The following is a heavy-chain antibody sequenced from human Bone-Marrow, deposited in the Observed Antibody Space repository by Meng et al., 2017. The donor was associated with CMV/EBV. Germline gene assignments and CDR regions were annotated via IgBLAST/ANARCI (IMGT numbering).Heavy chain of an antibody. CDR2: ISSSGNNI. J-gene: IGHJ4*02. CDR3: ASALRAGYSYARGEGGY. CDR1: GFTFSSYW. D-gene: IGHD5-18*01. Sequence: GESLKISCAASGFTFSSYWMSWIRQAPGKGLEWVSYISSSGNNIYYADSVKGRFTISRDNARNSLYLQMNSLRAEDTAVYYCASALRAGYSYARGEGGYWGQGTLVTVSS. V-gene: IGHV3-11*04.